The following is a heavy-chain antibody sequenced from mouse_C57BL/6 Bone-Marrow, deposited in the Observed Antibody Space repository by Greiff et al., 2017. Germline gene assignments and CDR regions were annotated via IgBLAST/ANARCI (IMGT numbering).Heavy chain of an antibody. D-gene: IGHD2-10*01. J-gene: IGHJ4*01. V-gene: IGHV6-3*01. Sequence: EVKVEESGGGLVQPGGSMKLSCVASGFTFSNYWMNWVRQSPEKGLEWVAQIRLKSDNYATHYAESVKGRFTISRDDSNSSVYLQMNNLRAEDTGIYYCTAYSIYAMDYWGQGTSVTVSS. CDR2: IRLKSDNYAT. CDR1: GFTFSNYW. CDR3: TAYSIYAMDY.